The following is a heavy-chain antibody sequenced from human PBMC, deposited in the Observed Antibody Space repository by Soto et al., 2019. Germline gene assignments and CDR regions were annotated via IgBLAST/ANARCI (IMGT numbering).Heavy chain of an antibody. V-gene: IGHV1-69*13. CDR1: GGTFSSYA. J-gene: IGHJ3*02. CDR2: IIPIFGTA. CDR3: ASNYAFTTSGYFGFDI. D-gene: IGHD3-22*01. Sequence: SVKVSCKASGGTFSSYAISWVRQAPGQGLEWMGGIIPIFGTANYAQKFQGRVTITADESTSTAYMELSSLRSEDTAVYYCASNYAFTTSGYFGFDIWGQGTMVTVSS.